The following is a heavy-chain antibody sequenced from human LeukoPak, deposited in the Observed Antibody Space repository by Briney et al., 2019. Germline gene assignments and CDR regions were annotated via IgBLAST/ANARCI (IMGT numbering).Heavy chain of an antibody. D-gene: IGHD5-12*01. V-gene: IGHV4-59*12. J-gene: IGHJ3*02. CDR3: ARDLSGYDSRLFDAFDI. CDR2: IYYRGNT. Sequence: SETLSLTCIVSGGSTNYYYWSWIRQSPGKGLEWIGNIYYRGNTNYNPSLESRVAISLDKSNNQFSLNLTSVTAADAAVYYCARDLSGYDSRLFDAFDIWGQGTMVTVSS. CDR1: GGSTNYYY.